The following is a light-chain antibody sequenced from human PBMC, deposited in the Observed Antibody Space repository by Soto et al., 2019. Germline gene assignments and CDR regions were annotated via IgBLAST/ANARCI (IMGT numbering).Light chain of an antibody. CDR3: QKYNSAPWT. J-gene: IGKJ1*01. Sequence: DIQMTQSPSSLSASVGDRVTITCRASQGISNSLAWYQQKPGKVPKLLIYVASTLQSGVPSRFSGSGSGTDFTLTISRLQPEDVATYYCQKYNSAPWTFGQGTKVEIK. CDR1: QGISNS. CDR2: VAS. V-gene: IGKV1-27*01.